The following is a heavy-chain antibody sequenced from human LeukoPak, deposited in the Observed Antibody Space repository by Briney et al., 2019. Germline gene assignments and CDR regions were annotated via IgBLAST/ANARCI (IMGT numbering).Heavy chain of an antibody. Sequence: GASVDVSCKASGYTFDTSSISWVRQAPGQRLEWMGWISPKNGNTQYAQGVQGRVTMTTDTSRSTAYMELRSLRSDDTAVYYCTRVRNSNNWWGPFDIWGQGTMVTVSS. CDR2: ISPKNGNT. CDR1: GYTFDTSS. CDR3: TRVRNSNNWWGPFDI. D-gene: IGHD1-1*01. J-gene: IGHJ3*02. V-gene: IGHV1-18*01.